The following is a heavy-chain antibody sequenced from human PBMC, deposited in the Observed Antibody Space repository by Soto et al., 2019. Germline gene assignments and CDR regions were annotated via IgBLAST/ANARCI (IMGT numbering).Heavy chain of an antibody. Sequence: VQLVESGGGVVQPGRSLRLSCAASGFTFSSYGMHWVRQAPGKGLEWVAVISYDGSNKYYADSVKGRFTISRDNSKNTLYLQMNSLRAEDTAVYYCAKEKRYGSGSYLLDYWGQGTLVTVSS. CDR2: ISYDGSNK. D-gene: IGHD3-10*01. CDR1: GFTFSSYG. V-gene: IGHV3-30*18. J-gene: IGHJ4*02. CDR3: AKEKRYGSGSYLLDY.